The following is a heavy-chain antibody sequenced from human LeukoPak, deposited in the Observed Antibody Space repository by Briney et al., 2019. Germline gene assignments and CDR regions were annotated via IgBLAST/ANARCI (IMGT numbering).Heavy chain of an antibody. J-gene: IGHJ4*02. Sequence: GGSLRLSCAASGFTFSSYSMNWVRQAPGKGLEWVSSISSSSSYIYYADSVKGRFTISRDNAKNSLYLQMNSLRAEDTAVYYCARGSGGAAAGTCDYWGQGTLVTVSS. CDR2: ISSSSSYI. V-gene: IGHV3-21*01. D-gene: IGHD6-13*01. CDR1: GFTFSSYS. CDR3: ARGSGGAAAGTCDY.